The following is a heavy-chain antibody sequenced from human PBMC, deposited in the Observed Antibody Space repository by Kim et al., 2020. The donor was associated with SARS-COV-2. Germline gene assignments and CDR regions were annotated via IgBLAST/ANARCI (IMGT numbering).Heavy chain of an antibody. J-gene: IGHJ4*02. D-gene: IGHD2-15*01. CDR2: IYPGDSDT. CDR1: GYSFTSYW. V-gene: IGHV5-51*01. Sequence: GESLQISCNGSGYSFTSYWIGWVRQMPGKGLAWMGSIYPGDSDTRYSPSFQGQVTISADKSISTAYLQWSSLKASDTARYYCARLLVPHPCSGGSCYSRFDYWGQGTLVTVSS. CDR3: ARLLVPHPCSGGSCYSRFDY.